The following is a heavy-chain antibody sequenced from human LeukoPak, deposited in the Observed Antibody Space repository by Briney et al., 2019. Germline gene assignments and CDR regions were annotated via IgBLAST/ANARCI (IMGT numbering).Heavy chain of an antibody. Sequence: GGSLRLSCAASEFTFSSYWMHWVRQAPGKGLVWVSHITSDGSPTTYADSVKGRFTISRDNARNTLYLQMNSLRAEDTAVYYCARGTGSYGHALDMWGQGTMVTVSS. V-gene: IGHV3-74*01. D-gene: IGHD1-26*01. J-gene: IGHJ3*02. CDR1: EFTFSSYW. CDR3: ARGTGSYGHALDM. CDR2: ITSDGSPT.